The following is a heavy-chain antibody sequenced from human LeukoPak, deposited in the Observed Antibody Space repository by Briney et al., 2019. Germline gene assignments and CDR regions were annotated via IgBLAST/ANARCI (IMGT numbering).Heavy chain of an antibody. V-gene: IGHV3-33*08. D-gene: IGHD3-22*01. J-gene: IGHJ4*02. CDR3: ARPYDTRGYFPDC. Sequence: GGSLRLSCAASGFTFSSYGMHWVRQAPGKGLEWVAVIWYDGSNKYYADSVKGRFTISRDNAKNSLYLQMNSLGAEDTAVYYCARPYDTRGYFPDCWGQGTLVTVSS. CDR2: IWYDGSNK. CDR1: GFTFSSYG.